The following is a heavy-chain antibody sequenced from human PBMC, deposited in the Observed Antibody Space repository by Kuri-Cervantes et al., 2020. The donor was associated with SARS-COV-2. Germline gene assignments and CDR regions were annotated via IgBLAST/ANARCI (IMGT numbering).Heavy chain of an antibody. CDR1: GFTFSDYA. CDR3: AKRYCSNGVCYHYYYYYMDV. Sequence: GGSLRLSCAAAGFTFSDYAVSWVRQAPGKGLEWVSGITSSGSITYYADAVKGRFTISRDNSKSTLYLQMNSLTAEDTATYYCAKRYCSNGVCYHYYYYYMDVWGKGTTVTVSS. D-gene: IGHD2-8*01. CDR2: ITSSGSIT. J-gene: IGHJ6*03. V-gene: IGHV3-23*05.